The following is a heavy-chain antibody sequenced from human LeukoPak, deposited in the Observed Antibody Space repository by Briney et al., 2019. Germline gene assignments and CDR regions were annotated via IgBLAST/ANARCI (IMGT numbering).Heavy chain of an antibody. J-gene: IGHJ4*02. CDR1: GFTFSSYA. D-gene: IGHD5-24*01. CDR3: AKDLGDGDGYDY. V-gene: IGHV3-23*01. Sequence: GGSLRLSCAASGFTFSSYAMSWVRQAPGKGLEWVSAISGSGGSTYYADSVKGRLTISRDNSKNTLYLQMNSLRAEDTAVYYCAKDLGDGDGYDYWGQGTLVTVSS. CDR2: ISGSGGST.